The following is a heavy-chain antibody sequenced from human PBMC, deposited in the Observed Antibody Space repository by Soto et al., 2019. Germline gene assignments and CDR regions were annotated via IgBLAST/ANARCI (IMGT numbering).Heavy chain of an antibody. CDR2: IYYSGST. CDR3: AGEGGLSGSYPSRSRNGFDI. Sequence: PSETLSLTSTVPGGSISSGGDYRIWIRQHPGKGLEWIGYIYYSGSTYYNPSLKSRVTISVDTSKNQFSLKLSSVTAADTAVYYCAGEGGLSGSYPSRSRNGFDIWGQGTMVTVSS. D-gene: IGHD1-26*01. CDR1: GGSISSGGDY. V-gene: IGHV4-31*03. J-gene: IGHJ3*02.